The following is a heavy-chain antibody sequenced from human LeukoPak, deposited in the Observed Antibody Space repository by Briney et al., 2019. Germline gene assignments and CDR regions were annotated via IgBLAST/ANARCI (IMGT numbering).Heavy chain of an antibody. CDR3: AGPTGRGWELLFDY. CDR1: GFTFSSYG. CDR2: IRYDGSNK. Sequence: GGSLRLSCAASGFTFSSYGMRWVRQAPGKGLEWVAFIRYDGSNKYYADSVKGRFTISRDNSKNTLYLQMNSLRAEDTAVYYCAGPTGRGWELLFDYWGQGTLVTVSS. V-gene: IGHV3-30*02. D-gene: IGHD1-26*01. J-gene: IGHJ4*02.